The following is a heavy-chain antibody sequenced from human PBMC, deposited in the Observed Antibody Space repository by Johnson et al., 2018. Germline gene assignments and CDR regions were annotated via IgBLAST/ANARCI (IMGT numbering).Heavy chain of an antibody. V-gene: IGHV4-59*01. J-gene: IGHJ1*01. D-gene: IGHD7-27*01. CDR2: IYYSGST. CDR1: GGSISSYY. CDR3: ARHGEKYFQH. Sequence: QVQLQESGPGLVKPSETXSLTCTVSGGSISSYYWSRIRPPPGKGLEWIGYIYYSGSTNYNPSLKSRVTISVDTSKNQFSLKLSSVPAADTAVYACARHGEKYFQHWGQGTLVTVSS.